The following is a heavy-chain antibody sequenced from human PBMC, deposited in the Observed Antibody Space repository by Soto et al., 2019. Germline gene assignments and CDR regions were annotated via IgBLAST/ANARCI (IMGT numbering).Heavy chain of an antibody. D-gene: IGHD3-3*01. CDR2: IYYSGST. J-gene: IGHJ4*02. V-gene: IGHV4-39*01. CDR3: ARMSLHYDFWSGYYNRAFFSKAPIDY. CDR1: GGSISSSSYY. Sequence: SETLSLTCTVSGGSISSSSYYWGWIRQPPGKGLEWIGSIYYSGSTYYNPSLKSRVTISVDTSKNQFSLKLSSVTAADTAVYYCARMSLHYDFWSGYYNRAFFSKAPIDYWGQGSLVTVSS.